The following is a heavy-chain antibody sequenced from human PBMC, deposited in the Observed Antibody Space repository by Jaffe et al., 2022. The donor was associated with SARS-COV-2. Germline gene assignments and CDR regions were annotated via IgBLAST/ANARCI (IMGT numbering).Heavy chain of an antibody. J-gene: IGHJ6*02. V-gene: IGHV3-48*02. CDR2: ISSSSSTI. Sequence: EVQLVESGGGLVQPGGSLRLSCAASGFTFSSYSMNWVRQAPGKGLEWVSYISSSSSTIYYADSVKGRFTISRDNAKNSLYLQMNSLRDEDTAVYYCARVPNYYGSGRARGGYYGMDVWGQGTTVTVSS. CDR1: GFTFSSYS. CDR3: ARVPNYYGSGRARGGYYGMDV. D-gene: IGHD3-10*01.